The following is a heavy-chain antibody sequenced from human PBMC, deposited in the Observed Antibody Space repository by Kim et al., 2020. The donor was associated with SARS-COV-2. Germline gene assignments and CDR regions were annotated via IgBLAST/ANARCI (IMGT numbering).Heavy chain of an antibody. J-gene: IGHJ4*02. V-gene: IGHV3-9*01. CDR3: AKDFYYYDSSGTGDY. D-gene: IGHD3-22*01. Sequence: DYVKGRFTITGENAKNSLYLQLNSLRAEDTALYYCAKDFYYYDSSGTGDYWGQGTLVTVSS.